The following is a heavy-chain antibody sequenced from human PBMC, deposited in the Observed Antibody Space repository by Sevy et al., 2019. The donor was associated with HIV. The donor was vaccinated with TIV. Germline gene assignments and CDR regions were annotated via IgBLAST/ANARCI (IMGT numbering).Heavy chain of an antibody. CDR1: GGSITSLY. J-gene: IGHJ4*02. CDR3: AGENAWGRGYS. CDR2: IYYNGHI. Sequence: SETLSLTCTVSGGSITSLYWNWIRQPPGKGLEWIANIYYNGHINYNPPLKSRVTLSLDTSKNQFSLWLGSVTAADTAMYYCAGENAWGRGYSWVQGTLVTVSS. V-gene: IGHV4-59*08. D-gene: IGHD1-26*01.